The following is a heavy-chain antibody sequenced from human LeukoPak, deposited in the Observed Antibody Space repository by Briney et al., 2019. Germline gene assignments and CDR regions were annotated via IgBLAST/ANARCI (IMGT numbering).Heavy chain of an antibody. CDR1: GYTFTGYY. V-gene: IGHV1-2*02. Sequence: ASVKVSCKASGYTFTGYYMHWVRQAPGQGLAWMGWINPNSGGTNYAQKFQGRVTMTRDTSISTAYMELSRLRSDDTAVYYCARVEHSGYDEPDYWGQGTLVTVSS. J-gene: IGHJ4*02. CDR3: ARVEHSGYDEPDY. D-gene: IGHD5-12*01. CDR2: INPNSGGT.